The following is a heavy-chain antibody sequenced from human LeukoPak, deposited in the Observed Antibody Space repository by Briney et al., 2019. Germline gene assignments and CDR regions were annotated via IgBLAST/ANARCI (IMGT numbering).Heavy chain of an antibody. Sequence: SQTLSLTCAISGDSVSSNSAAWNWIRQSPSRGLEWLGRTYYRAKWYNDYAVSVKSRITITPDTSKNQFSLQLNSVTPEDTAVYYCAREEQWLVPGDAFDIWGQGTMVTVSS. CDR3: AREEQWLVPGDAFDI. CDR2: TYYRAKWYN. J-gene: IGHJ3*02. D-gene: IGHD6-19*01. CDR1: GDSVSSNSAA. V-gene: IGHV6-1*01.